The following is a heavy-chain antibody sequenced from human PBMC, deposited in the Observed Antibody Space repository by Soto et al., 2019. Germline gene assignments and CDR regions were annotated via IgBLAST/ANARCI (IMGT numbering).Heavy chain of an antibody. CDR1: GFTFTSYA. J-gene: IGHJ2*01. V-gene: IGHV3-23*01. CDR3: AKGPITSIAGARRKECYFDL. CDR2: ISGGGGST. Sequence: EVQLLESGGGLVQPGGSLRLSCAASGFTFTSYAMSWVRQAPGKGLEWVSAISGGGGSTYYADSVKGRFTISRDNSKNTLYLQTSSLRADHTALYYCAKGPITSIAGARRKECYFDLWGRGTLVTVSS. D-gene: IGHD1-26*01.